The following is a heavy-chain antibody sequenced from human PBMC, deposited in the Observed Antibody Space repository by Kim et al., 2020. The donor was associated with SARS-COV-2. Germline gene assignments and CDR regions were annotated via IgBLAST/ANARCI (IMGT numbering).Heavy chain of an antibody. CDR3: AKGSQWELLLVDY. Sequence: YADSAKGRFTISRDNSKNTLYLQMNSLRAEDTAVYYCAKGSQWELLLVDYWGQGTLVTVSS. D-gene: IGHD1-26*01. V-gene: IGHV3-33*06. J-gene: IGHJ4*02.